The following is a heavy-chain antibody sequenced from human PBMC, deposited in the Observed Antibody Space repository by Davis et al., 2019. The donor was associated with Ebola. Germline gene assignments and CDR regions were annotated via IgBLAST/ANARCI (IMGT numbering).Heavy chain of an antibody. V-gene: IGHV1-8*02. Sequence: ASVKVSCKASAYTFTSYGISWVRQAPGQGLEWMGWMNPNSGNTGYAQKVQGRVTMTRNTSTSTAYMELSSLRSEDTAVYYCARGISGTTVVNYWGQGTLVTVSS. D-gene: IGHD1-7*01. J-gene: IGHJ4*02. CDR3: ARGISGTTVVNY. CDR1: AYTFTSYG. CDR2: MNPNSGNT.